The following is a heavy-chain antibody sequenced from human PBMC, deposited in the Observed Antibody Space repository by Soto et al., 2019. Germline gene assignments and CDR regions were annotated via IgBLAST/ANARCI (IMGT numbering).Heavy chain of an antibody. CDR2: ITGSGVGM. CDR3: AKTNRSKTHTNGWYDGFAP. V-gene: IGHV3-23*01. Sequence: EVQLLESGGVLVQPGESLRLSCAATGFTFRDFAMTWVRQAPGKGLEWVSTITGSGVGMHYADSVKGRFTISRDNSKNTSYLQMNSLRAEDTAVYHCAKTNRSKTHTNGWYDGFAPWGQGTLVTVSS. D-gene: IGHD6-19*01. CDR1: GFTFRDFA. J-gene: IGHJ5*02.